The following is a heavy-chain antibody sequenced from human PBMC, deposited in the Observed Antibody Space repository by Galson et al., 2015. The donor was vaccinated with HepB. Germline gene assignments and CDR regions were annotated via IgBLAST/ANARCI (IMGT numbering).Heavy chain of an antibody. V-gene: IGHV3-30*04. J-gene: IGHJ4*02. CDR1: GFTFSSYA. D-gene: IGHD6-19*01. CDR2: ISYDGSNK. CDR3: AREISSGWFSDFDY. Sequence: SLRLSCAASGFTFSSYAMHWVRQAPGKGLEWVAVISYDGSNKYYADSVKGRFTISRDNSKNTLYLQMNSLRAEDTAVYYCAREISSGWFSDFDYWGQGTLVTVSS.